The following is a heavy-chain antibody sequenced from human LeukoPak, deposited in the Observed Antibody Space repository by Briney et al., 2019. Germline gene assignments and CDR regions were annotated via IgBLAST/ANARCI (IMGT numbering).Heavy chain of an antibody. Sequence: GGSLRLSCAASGFTFSSYAIHWVRQAPGKGLEWVAVISYDGSNKYYADSVKGRFTISRDNSKNTLYLQMNSLRAEDTAVYYCARSIAVAGMEDYWGQGTLVTVSS. CDR1: GFTFSSYA. CDR3: ARSIAVAGMEDY. CDR2: ISYDGSNK. D-gene: IGHD6-19*01. V-gene: IGHV3-30*04. J-gene: IGHJ4*02.